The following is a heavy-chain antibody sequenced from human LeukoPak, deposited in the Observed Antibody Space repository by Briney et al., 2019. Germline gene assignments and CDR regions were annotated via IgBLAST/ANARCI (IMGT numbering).Heavy chain of an antibody. CDR1: GYTFITYY. V-gene: IGHV1-46*01. CDR3: AKGGGDYGDSSGTD. D-gene: IGHD4-23*01. J-gene: IGHJ4*02. CDR2: INPSGGST. Sequence: ASVKVSCKASGYTFITYYMHWVRQAPGQGLEWMGIINPSGGSTTYAQMFQGRVILTRDTSTRTVYMELYSLRSEDTAVYYCAKGGGDYGDSSGTDWGQGTLVTVSS.